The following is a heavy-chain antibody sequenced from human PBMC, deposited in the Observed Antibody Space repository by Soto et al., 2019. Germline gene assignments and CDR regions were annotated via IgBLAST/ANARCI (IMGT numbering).Heavy chain of an antibody. CDR1: GGSVSSGSYY. CDR2: IYYSGST. J-gene: IGHJ6*02. CDR3: ARSDNGTSYYYGMDV. D-gene: IGHD1-1*01. Sequence: PSETLSLTCTVSGGSVSSGSYYWSWIRQPPGKGLEWIGYIYYSGSTNYNPSLKSRVTISVDTSKNQFSLKLSSVTAADTAVYYCARSDNGTSYYYGMDVWGQGTTVTVSS. V-gene: IGHV4-61*01.